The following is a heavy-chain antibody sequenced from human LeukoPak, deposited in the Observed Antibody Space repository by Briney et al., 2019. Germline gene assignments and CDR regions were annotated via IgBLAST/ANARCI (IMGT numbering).Heavy chain of an antibody. CDR3: ARGGSKRIDY. CDR1: GFTFSSYW. CDR2: IDRDGSGT. V-gene: IGHV3-74*01. Sequence: HSGGSLRLSCAASGFTFSSYWMHWVRQGPGKGLVWVSRIDRDGSGTTYADSVKGRFTISGDNAKNTLYLQMNSLRAEVTAVYYCARGGSKRIDYWGQGTLVTVSS. D-gene: IGHD2-2*01. J-gene: IGHJ4*02.